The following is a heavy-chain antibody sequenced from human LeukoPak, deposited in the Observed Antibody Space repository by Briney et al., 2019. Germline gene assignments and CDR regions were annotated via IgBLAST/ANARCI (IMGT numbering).Heavy chain of an antibody. D-gene: IGHD3-22*01. CDR3: AKRPHDRCDGHFDY. CDR2: IYHSGGT. CDR1: GGSISSYY. V-gene: IGHV4-59*01. Sequence: LETLSLTCTVSGGSISSYYWSWIRQPPGKGLEWIGYIYHSGGTTYSPSLKSRVTISVDTSKNQFSLKLSSVTAADTAVYYCAKRPHDRCDGHFDYWGQGTLVTVSS. J-gene: IGHJ4*02.